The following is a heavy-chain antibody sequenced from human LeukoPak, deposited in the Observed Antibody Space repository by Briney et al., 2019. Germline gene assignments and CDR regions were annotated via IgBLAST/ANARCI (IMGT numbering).Heavy chain of an antibody. J-gene: IGHJ4*02. CDR1: GGSISSSSYY. D-gene: IGHD4-17*01. Sequence: KPSETLSLTCTVSGGSISSSSYYWGWIRQPPGKGLEWIGSIYYSGSTYYNPSLKSRVTISVDTSKNQFSLKLSSVTAADTAVYYCARRGYGDYVGPLGYWGQGTLVTVSS. CDR3: ARRGYGDYVGPLGY. V-gene: IGHV4-39*01. CDR2: IYYSGST.